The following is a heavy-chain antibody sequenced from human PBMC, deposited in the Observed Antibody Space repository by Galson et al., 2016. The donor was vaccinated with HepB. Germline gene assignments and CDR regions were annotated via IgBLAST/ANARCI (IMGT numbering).Heavy chain of an antibody. CDR1: GFTFNSFA. V-gene: IGHV3-30*09. J-gene: IGHJ2*01. D-gene: IGHD3-3*01. CDR3: TRGGESSDDFWSAIMDWYCDH. CDR2: ISHDGYKK. Sequence: SLRLSCAASGFTFNSFAMHWVRQAPGKGPEWVALISHDGYKKHFADSVKGRCVISRDNSKNTLTLQMDSLTTADTAVYYCTRGGESSDDFWSAIMDWYCDHWGRGTLVTVSS.